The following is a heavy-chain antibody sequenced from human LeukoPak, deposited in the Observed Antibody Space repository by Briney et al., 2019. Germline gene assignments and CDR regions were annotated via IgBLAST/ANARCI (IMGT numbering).Heavy chain of an antibody. D-gene: IGHD4-17*01. J-gene: IGHJ5*02. CDR1: GGTFSSYA. V-gene: IGHV1-69*13. CDR2: IIPIFGTA. Sequence: GASVKVSCKASGGTFSSYAISWVRQAPGQGLEWMGGIIPIFGTANYAQKFQGRVTITADESTSTAYMELSSLRSEDTAVYYCARDYNGDRTNWFDPWGQGTLVTVSS. CDR3: ARDYNGDRTNWFDP.